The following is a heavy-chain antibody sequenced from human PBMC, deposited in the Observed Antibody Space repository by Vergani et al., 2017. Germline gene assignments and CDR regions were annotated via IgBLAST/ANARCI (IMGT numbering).Heavy chain of an antibody. CDR3: VKDLLSGQWLVQGLDY. J-gene: IGHJ4*02. CDR1: GFTFSSYA. V-gene: IGHV3-64D*06. D-gene: IGHD6-19*01. Sequence: EVQLVESGGGLVQPGGSQRLSCSASGFTFSSYAMHWVRQAPGKGLEYVSAISSNGGSTYYADSVKGRFTISRDNSKNTLYLQMSSLRAEDTAVYYCVKDLLSGQWLVQGLDYWGQGTLVTVSS. CDR2: ISSNGGST.